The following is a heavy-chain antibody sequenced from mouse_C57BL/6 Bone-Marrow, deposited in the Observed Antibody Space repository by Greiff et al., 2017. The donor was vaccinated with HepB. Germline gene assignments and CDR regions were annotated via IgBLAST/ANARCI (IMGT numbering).Heavy chain of an antibody. V-gene: IGHV1-47*01. Sequence: QVQLQQSGAELVKPGASVKMSCKASGYTFTTYPIEWMKQNHGKSLEWIGNFHPYNDDTKYNEKFKGKAKLTVEKSYSTVYLELSRLTSDDSAVYYCARQGVYYDYDVGAWFAYWGQGTLVTVSA. D-gene: IGHD2-4*01. CDR2: FHPYNDDT. CDR3: ARQGVYYDYDVGAWFAY. J-gene: IGHJ3*01. CDR1: GYTFTTYP.